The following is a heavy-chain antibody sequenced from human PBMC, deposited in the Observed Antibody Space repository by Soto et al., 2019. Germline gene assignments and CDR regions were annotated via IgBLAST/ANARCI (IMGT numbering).Heavy chain of an antibody. D-gene: IGHD4-17*01. CDR3: ARAGGTTVTGLWHFDS. J-gene: IGHJ4*02. V-gene: IGHV3-30*03. CDR1: GFAFNGYG. CDR2: ISYDGQNR. Sequence: QGQLVESGGGVVQPGTSLRLSCGASGFAFNGYGMHWVRQAPGKGLEWVAAISYDGQNRYYADSMRGRITISRDNSKNTLVLEMNGLRAEDTGVYYCARAGGTTVTGLWHFDSWGQGTLVTVSS.